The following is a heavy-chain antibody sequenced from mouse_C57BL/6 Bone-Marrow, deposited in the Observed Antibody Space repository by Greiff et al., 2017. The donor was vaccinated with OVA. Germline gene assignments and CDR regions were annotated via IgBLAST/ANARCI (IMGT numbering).Heavy chain of an antibody. Sequence: VQLKQPGAELVKPGASVKLSCKASGYTFTSYWMHWVKQRPGRGLEGVGRIEPNSGGTKYNEKFKSKATLTVDKPSSTAYMQLSSLTSEDSAVYYCARRGLLRAMDYWGQGTSVTVSS. D-gene: IGHD2-3*01. V-gene: IGHV1-72*01. J-gene: IGHJ4*01. CDR1: GYTFTSYW. CDR2: IEPNSGGT. CDR3: ARRGLLRAMDY.